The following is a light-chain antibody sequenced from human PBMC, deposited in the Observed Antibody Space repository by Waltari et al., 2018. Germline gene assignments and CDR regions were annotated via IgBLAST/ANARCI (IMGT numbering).Light chain of an antibody. J-gene: IGLJ2*01. Sequence: QSALTQPASVSGSPGQSITISCTGTSSDIGRYNYVSLFQQHPGKAPKLMIYDVRNRPSGVSNRFSGSKSDYTASLTISGLQAEDEAVYFCNSFTSSNTVIFGGGTKLTV. CDR1: SSDIGRYNY. CDR2: DVR. CDR3: NSFTSSNTVI. V-gene: IGLV2-14*03.